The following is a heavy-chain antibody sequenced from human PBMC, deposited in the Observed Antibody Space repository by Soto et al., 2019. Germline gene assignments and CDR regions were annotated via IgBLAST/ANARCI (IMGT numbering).Heavy chain of an antibody. Sequence: LRLSCTASGFTFGDYAMSWFRQAPGKGLEWVGFIRSKAYGGTTEYAASVKGRFTISRDDSKSIAYLQMNSLKTEDTAVYYCTSYREGYDYDRYYFDYWGQGTLVTVSS. CDR1: GFTFGDYA. D-gene: IGHD3-22*01. CDR3: TSYREGYDYDRYYFDY. J-gene: IGHJ4*02. V-gene: IGHV3-49*03. CDR2: IRSKAYGGTT.